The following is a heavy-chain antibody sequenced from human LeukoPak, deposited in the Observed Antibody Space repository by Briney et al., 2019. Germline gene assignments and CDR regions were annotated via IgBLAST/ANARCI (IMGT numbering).Heavy chain of an antibody. CDR1: GFTFSDYY. V-gene: IGHV3-11*03. CDR2: ISSSSSYT. CDR3: ARYMTTVTQRDYFDY. J-gene: IGHJ4*02. D-gene: IGHD4-17*01. Sequence: GGSLRLSCAASGFTFSDYYMSWSRQAPGKGLEWVSYISSSSSYTNYADSVKGRFTISRDNAKNSLYLQMNSLRAEDTAVYYCARYMTTVTQRDYFDYWGQGTLVTVSS.